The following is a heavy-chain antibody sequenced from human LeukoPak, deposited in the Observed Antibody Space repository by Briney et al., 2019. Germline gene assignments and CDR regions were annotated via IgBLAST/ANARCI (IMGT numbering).Heavy chain of an antibody. CDR2: IYYSYSEST. CDR3: ARSSIAEAHDY. J-gene: IGHJ4*02. CDR1: GGSISSYY. D-gene: IGHD6-13*01. Sequence: SETLSLTCNVSGGSISSYYWSWIRQSPGKGLEWIGHIYYSYSESTSYNPSLESRVTISVDTSKNQFSLNLSSVTAADTAVYYCARSSIAEAHDYWGQGTLVTVSS. V-gene: IGHV4-59*12.